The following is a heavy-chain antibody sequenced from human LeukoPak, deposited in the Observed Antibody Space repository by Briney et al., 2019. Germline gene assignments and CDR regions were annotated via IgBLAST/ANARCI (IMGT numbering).Heavy chain of an antibody. CDR3: ARTRYCTNGVCYAPYYFDY. V-gene: IGHV4-59*11. CDR2: IYYSGST. D-gene: IGHD2-8*01. Sequence: SETLSLTCTVSGGSTSSHYWSWIRQPPGKGLEWIGYIYYSGSTNYNPSLKSRVTISVDTSKNQFSLKLSSVTAADTAVYYCARTRYCTNGVCYAPYYFDYWGQGTLVTVSS. J-gene: IGHJ4*02. CDR1: GGSTSSHY.